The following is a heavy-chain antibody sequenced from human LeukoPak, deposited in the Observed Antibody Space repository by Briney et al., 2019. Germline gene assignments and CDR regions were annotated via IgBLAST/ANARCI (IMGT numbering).Heavy chain of an antibody. CDR3: ARGVVAATLFWFDP. CDR2: VSYSGNT. V-gene: IGHV4-59*01. D-gene: IGHD2-15*01. Sequence: SETLSLTCIVSGGSMNNYYWSWIRQPPGKGLEWIGYVSYSGNTNYNSSLKSRVSMSVDTSKNQFSLKLISVTAADTATYYCARGVVAATLFWFDPWGQGTLVTVSS. J-gene: IGHJ5*02. CDR1: GGSMNNYY.